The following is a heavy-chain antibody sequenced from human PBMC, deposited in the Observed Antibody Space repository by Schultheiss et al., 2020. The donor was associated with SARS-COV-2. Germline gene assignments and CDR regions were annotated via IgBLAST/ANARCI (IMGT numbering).Heavy chain of an antibody. CDR2: TYYRSKWYN. D-gene: IGHD5-12*01. CDR1: GDSVSSNSAA. Sequence: SQTLSLTCAISGDSVSSNSAAWNWIRQSPSRGLEWPGRTYYRSKWYNDYAVSVKSRITINPDTSKNQFSLQLNSVTPEDTAVYYCARDSGYDFDYYYYYMDVWGKGTTVTVSS. V-gene: IGHV6-1*01. J-gene: IGHJ6*03. CDR3: ARDSGYDFDYYYYYMDV.